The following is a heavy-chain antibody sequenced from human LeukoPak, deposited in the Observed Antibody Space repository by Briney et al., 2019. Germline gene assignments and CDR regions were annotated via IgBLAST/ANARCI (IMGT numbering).Heavy chain of an antibody. J-gene: IGHJ5*02. CDR3: AQDSAGYTSA. Sequence: GGSLRLSCSASGFALTSAAMDWVPQAPGKGLEWVSTLGSGGDTYYADSVKGLLTVSRYTSKNTLYLQMTSLRAEDTAIYYCAQDSAGYTSAWGQGTLVTVSS. V-gene: IGHV3-23*01. CDR2: LGSGGDT. D-gene: IGHD5-24*01. CDR1: GFALTSAA.